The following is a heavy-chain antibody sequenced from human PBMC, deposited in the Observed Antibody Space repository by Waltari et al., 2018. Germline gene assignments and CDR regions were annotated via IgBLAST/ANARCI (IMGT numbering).Heavy chain of an antibody. Sequence: QVQLVQSGAEVKKPGASGKVSCKVSGYTLTELSMHWVRQAPGEGLEWMGVFVPEEGETIYAPRFHARVTMTEETCTDTAYKGLSSLRTEDTDVYYCATAKGGYYYDSSGYDYWGQGTLVTVSA. D-gene: IGHD3-22*01. CDR1: GYTLTELS. J-gene: IGHJ4*02. CDR3: ATAKGGYYYDSSGYDY. CDR2: FVPEEGET. V-gene: IGHV1-24*01.